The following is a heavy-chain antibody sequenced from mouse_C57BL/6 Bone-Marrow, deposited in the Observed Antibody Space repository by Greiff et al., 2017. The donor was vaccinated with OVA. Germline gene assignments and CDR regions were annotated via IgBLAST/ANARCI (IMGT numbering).Heavy chain of an antibody. Sequence: EVQRVESGGGLVKPGGSLKLSCAASGFTFSSYAMSWVRQTPEKRLEWVATISDGGSYTYYPDNVKGRFTISRDNAKNNLYLQMSHLKSEDTAMYYCARNGANWDVDWYFDVWGTGTTVTVSS. CDR3: ARNGANWDVDWYFDV. V-gene: IGHV5-4*01. CDR2: ISDGGSYT. CDR1: GFTFSSYA. J-gene: IGHJ1*03. D-gene: IGHD4-1*01.